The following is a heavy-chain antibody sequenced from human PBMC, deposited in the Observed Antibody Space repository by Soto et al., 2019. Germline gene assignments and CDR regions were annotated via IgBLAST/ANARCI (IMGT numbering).Heavy chain of an antibody. V-gene: IGHV3-21*01. CDR3: ARESEDLTSNFDY. CDR1: GFTFSTYA. CDR2: ISSTTNYI. J-gene: IGHJ4*02. Sequence: GGSLRLSCAASGFTFSTYAMSWVRQAPGKGLEWVSSISSTTNYIYYADSMKGRFTVSRDNAKNSVYLEMNSLSAEDTAVYYCARESEDLTSNFDYWGQGTLVTVSS.